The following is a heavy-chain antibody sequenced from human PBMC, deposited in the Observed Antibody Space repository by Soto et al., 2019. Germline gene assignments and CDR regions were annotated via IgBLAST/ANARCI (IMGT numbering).Heavy chain of an antibody. D-gene: IGHD2-2*01. J-gene: IGHJ4*01. CDR1: GDSISRDGSS. CDR3: AREMPYYFDS. CDR2: IYHSGAT. V-gene: IGHV4-30-2*01. Sequence: QVQLQESGSGLVKPSQTLVLTCTVSGDSISRDGSSWSWLRQPPGKGLEWIGYIYHSGATYYNPSLKSRVTTSVDKSKNQFSLSLASVTAADTAVYYCAREMPYYFDSWGHGTLVTVSS.